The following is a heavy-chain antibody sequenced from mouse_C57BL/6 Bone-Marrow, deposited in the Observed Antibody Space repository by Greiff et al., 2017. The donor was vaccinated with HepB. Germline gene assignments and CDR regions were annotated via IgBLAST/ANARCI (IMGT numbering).Heavy chain of an antibody. CDR3: ARHNWDGDYFDY. V-gene: IGHV5-12*01. J-gene: IGHJ2*01. CDR2: ISNGGGST. Sequence: EVQLVESGGGLVQPGGSLILSCAASGFTFSDYYMYWVRQTPEKRLEWVAYISNGGGSTYYPDTVKGRFTISGDHAKNTLYLQMSRLKSEDTAMYYCARHNWDGDYFDYWGQGTTLTVSS. CDR1: GFTFSDYY. D-gene: IGHD4-1*02.